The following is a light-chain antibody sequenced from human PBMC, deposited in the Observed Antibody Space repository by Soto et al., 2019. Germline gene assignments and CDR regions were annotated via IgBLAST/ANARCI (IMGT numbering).Light chain of an antibody. CDR1: SSNIGGNS. CDR3: GSWDSSRSADV. J-gene: IGLJ1*01. Sequence: QSVMTQPPSVSAAPGQKVTISCSGSSSNIGGNSVSWYQQLPGTAPKLLIYDDNKRPSGIPDRFSGSKSGTSATLGITGFQTGDEADYYCGSWDSSRSADVFVTGTKLTVL. V-gene: IGLV1-51*01. CDR2: DDN.